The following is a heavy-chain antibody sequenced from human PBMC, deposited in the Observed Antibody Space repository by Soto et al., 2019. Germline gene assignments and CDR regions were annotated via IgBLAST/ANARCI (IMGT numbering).Heavy chain of an antibody. CDR1: GGSISSGGYY. V-gene: IGHV4-31*02. D-gene: IGHD2-2*01. CDR3: ARVSHSYCSSTSCYASDI. CDR2: IYYSGST. Sequence: SETLSLTCTVSGGSISSGGYYWSWIRQHPGKGLEWIGYIYYSGSTYYNPSLKSRVTISVDTSKNQFSLKLSSVTAADTAVYYCARVSHSYCSSTSCYASDIWGQGTMVTVSS. J-gene: IGHJ3*02.